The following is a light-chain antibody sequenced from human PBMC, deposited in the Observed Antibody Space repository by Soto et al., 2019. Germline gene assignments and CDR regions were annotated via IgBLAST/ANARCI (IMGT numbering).Light chain of an antibody. V-gene: IGLV2-11*01. CDR1: SSDIGAYNF. CDR2: DVI. CDR3: CSYAGSYTHV. J-gene: IGLJ1*01. Sequence: QSVLTQPRSVSGSPGQSVTISCTGTSSDIGAYNFVSWYQQRPDKAPKLMIYDVIKRPSGVPDRFSGSKSGNTASLTIYGLQAEDEADYYCCSYAGSYTHVFGTGTKVTVL.